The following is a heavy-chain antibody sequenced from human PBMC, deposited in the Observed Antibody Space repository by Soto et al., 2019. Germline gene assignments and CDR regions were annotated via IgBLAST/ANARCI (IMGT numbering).Heavy chain of an antibody. CDR2: INHRGST. CDR3: ASRGCYAPRDV. J-gene: IGHJ6*02. CDR1: GGSFSPYY. Sequence: SETLASSCAVYGGSFSPYYWSWIRQPPGKVLELIGEINHRGSTNYNPSLKSRVTLSVDPSKKQFSLKLSSVTAADTAMYSCASRGCYAPRDVWGQGAPVTVSS. V-gene: IGHV4-34*01. D-gene: IGHD3-10*01.